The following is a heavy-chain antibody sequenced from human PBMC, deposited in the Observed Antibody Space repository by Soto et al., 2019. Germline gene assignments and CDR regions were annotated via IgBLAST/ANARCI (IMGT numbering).Heavy chain of an antibody. V-gene: IGHV3-23*01. D-gene: IGHD3-9*01. CDR3: ARDKDWAFDY. Sequence: GGSLRLSCAASGFTFNSYAMSWVRQSPGKGLEWVSVISGIGGTTYYADSVKGRFTISRDNSKNTLFLVMNSLRAEDTAVYYCARDKDWAFDYWGQGTLVTVSS. CDR2: ISGIGGTT. CDR1: GFTFNSYA. J-gene: IGHJ4*02.